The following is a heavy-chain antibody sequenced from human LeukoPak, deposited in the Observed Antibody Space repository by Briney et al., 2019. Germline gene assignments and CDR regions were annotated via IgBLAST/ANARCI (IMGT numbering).Heavy chain of an antibody. V-gene: IGHV4-34*01. D-gene: IGHD6-13*01. J-gene: IGHJ4*02. CDR2: INHSGST. Sequence: SETLSLTCAVYGGSFSGYYWSWIRQPPGKGLEWIGEINHSGSTNYNPSLKSRVSISVDTSKNQFSLKLSSVTAADTAVYYCARRGIAAAGTHFDYWGQGTLVTVSS. CDR1: GGSFSGYY. CDR3: ARRGIAAAGTHFDY.